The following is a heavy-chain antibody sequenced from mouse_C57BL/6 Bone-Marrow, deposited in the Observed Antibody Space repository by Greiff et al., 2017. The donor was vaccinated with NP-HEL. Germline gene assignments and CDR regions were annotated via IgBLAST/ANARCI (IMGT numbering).Heavy chain of an antibody. CDR3: ARDYYGSNYAMDY. Sequence: VQLKQSGGGLVQPGGSLKLSCAASGIDFSRYWMSWVRRAPGKGLEWIGEINPDSSTINYAPSLKDKFIISRDNAKNTLYLQMSKVRSEDTALYYCARDYYGSNYAMDYWGQGTSVTVSS. CDR2: INPDSSTI. CDR1: GIDFSRYW. D-gene: IGHD1-1*01. V-gene: IGHV4-1*01. J-gene: IGHJ4*01.